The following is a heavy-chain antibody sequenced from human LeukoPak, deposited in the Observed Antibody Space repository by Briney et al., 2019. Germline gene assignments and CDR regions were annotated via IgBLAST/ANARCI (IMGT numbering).Heavy chain of an antibody. CDR3: AKDRWGGVAVAPDY. D-gene: IGHD6-19*01. Sequence: GSLRLSCAASGFTFSSYAMSWVRQAPGKGLEWVSAISGSGGSTYYADSVKGRFTISRDNSKNQLYLQMNSLRAEDTAVYYCAKDRWGGVAVAPDYWGQGTLVTVSS. V-gene: IGHV3-23*01. J-gene: IGHJ4*02. CDR1: GFTFSSYA. CDR2: ISGSGGST.